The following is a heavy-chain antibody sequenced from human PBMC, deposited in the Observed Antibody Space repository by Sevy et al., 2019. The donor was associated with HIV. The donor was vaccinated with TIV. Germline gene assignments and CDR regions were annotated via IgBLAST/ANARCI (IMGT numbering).Heavy chain of an antibody. CDR2: IRYSGST. J-gene: IGHJ4*02. Sequence: SETLSLTCTVSGASISSTGYYWGWIRQPPGKGLEWIASIRYSGSTFYNLSLKSRVTISVDTSKNQFSLKVKSVTAADTAIYYCAGPFLTYNSGWSYFDFWGQGTVVTVSS. CDR1: GASISSTGYY. D-gene: IGHD6-19*01. CDR3: AGPFLTYNSGWSYFDF. V-gene: IGHV4-39*01.